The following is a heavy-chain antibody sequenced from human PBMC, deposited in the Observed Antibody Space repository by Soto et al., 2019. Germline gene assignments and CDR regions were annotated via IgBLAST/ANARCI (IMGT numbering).Heavy chain of an antibody. CDR1: GYTFTSYA. CDR2: INAGNGNT. J-gene: IGHJ6*02. V-gene: IGHV1-3*01. Sequence: ASVKVSCKASGYTFTSYAMRWVRQAPGQRLEWMGWINAGNGNTKYSQKFQGRVTITRDTSASTAYMELSSLRSEDTAVYYCASEYCGGDCYSAAKYGMDVCGQGTTVTVSS. D-gene: IGHD2-21*02. CDR3: ASEYCGGDCYSAAKYGMDV.